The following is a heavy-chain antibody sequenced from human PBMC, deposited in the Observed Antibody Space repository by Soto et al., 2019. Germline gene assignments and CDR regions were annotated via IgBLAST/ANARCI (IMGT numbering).Heavy chain of an antibody. CDR1: GFTVSSNY. V-gene: IGHV3-66*01. J-gene: IGHJ3*02. CDR2: IYSGGST. CDR3: ARDPLSSSWYFANDAFDI. Sequence: GGSLRLSCAASGFTVSSNYMSWVRQAPGKGLEWVSVIYSGGSTYYADSVKGRFTISRDNSKNTPYLQMNSLRAEDTAVYYCARDPLSSSWYFANDAFDIWGQGKMVTVSS. D-gene: IGHD6-13*01.